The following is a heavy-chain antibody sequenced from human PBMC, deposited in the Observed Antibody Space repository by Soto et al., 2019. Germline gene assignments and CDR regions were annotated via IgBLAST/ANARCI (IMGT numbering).Heavy chain of an antibody. V-gene: IGHV4-59*01. CDR2: IYYSGST. CDR1: GGSISSYY. D-gene: IGHD5-12*01. CDR3: ASLDIVATILGPY. J-gene: IGHJ4*02. Sequence: SETLSLTCTVSGGSISSYYGSWIRQPPGKGLEWIGYIYYSGSTNYNPSLKSRVTISVDTSKNQFSLKLSSVTAADTAVYYCASLDIVATILGPYWGQGALVTVSS.